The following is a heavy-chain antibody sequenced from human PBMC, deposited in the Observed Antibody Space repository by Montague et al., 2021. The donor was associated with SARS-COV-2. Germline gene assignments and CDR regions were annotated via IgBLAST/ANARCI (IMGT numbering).Heavy chain of an antibody. Sequence: SETLSLTCTVSGGSINTYYWSWIRQPPGKGLEWIGYIYYSGSTNYNPSLKSRVTISVDTSKNQFSVKVTSVTAADTAVYYCARQGGSNYGWFDPWGQGTLVTVSS. V-gene: IGHV4-59*08. CDR1: GGSINTYY. D-gene: IGHD1-26*01. CDR2: IYYSGST. J-gene: IGHJ5*02. CDR3: ARQGGSNYGWFDP.